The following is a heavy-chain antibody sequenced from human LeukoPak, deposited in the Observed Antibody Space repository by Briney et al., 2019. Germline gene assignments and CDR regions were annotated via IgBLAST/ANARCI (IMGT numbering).Heavy chain of an antibody. V-gene: IGHV4-61*01. CDR3: ARDLVVPAATRDYYMDV. CDR2: IYYSGST. J-gene: IGHJ6*03. D-gene: IGHD2-2*01. CDR1: GGSISSSSDC. Sequence: PSETLSLTCTVSGGSISSSSDCWGWIRQPPGKGLEWIGYIYYSGSTNYNPSLKSRVTISVDTSTNQFSLKLSSVTAADTAVYYCARDLVVPAATRDYYMDVWGKGTTVTVSS.